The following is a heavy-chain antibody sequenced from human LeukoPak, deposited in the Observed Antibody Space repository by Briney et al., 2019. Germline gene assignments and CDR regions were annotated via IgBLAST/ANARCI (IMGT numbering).Heavy chain of an antibody. Sequence: GGSLRLSCAASGFTFSNAWMSWVRQAPGKGLEWVGRIKSKTDGGTTDYAAPVKGRFTISRDDSKNTLYLQMNSLKTEDTAVYYCTVFEPHTCSSSWPYYYYGMDVWGQGTTVTVSS. CDR1: GFTFSNAW. CDR3: TVFEPHTCSSSWPYYYYGMDV. J-gene: IGHJ6*02. V-gene: IGHV3-15*01. CDR2: IKSKTDGGTT. D-gene: IGHD6-13*01.